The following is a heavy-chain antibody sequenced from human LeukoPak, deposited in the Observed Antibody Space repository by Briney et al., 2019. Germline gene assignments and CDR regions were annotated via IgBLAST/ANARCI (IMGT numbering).Heavy chain of an antibody. V-gene: IGHV1-2*02. CDR2: INPNSGGT. J-gene: IGHJ4*02. D-gene: IGHD3-22*01. CDR1: GYTFTGYY. Sequence: ASVTVSFKASGYTFTGYYMHWVRQAPGQGLEWMGWINPNSGGTNYAQKFQGRVTMTRDTSISTAYMELSRLRSDDTAVYYCARDYYDSSGYYSDQNFDYWGQGTLVTVSS. CDR3: ARDYYDSSGYYSDQNFDY.